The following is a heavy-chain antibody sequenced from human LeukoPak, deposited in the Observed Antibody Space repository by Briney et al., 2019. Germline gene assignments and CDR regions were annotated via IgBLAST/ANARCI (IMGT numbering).Heavy chain of an antibody. CDR2: IGSGSSYK. J-gene: IGHJ4*02. V-gene: IGHV3-21*01. CDR3: AHRPTGCRGYSCYSDY. D-gene: IGHD2-15*01. CDR1: GFTFSSYS. Sequence: GGSLRLSCVASGFTFSSYSMNWVRQAPGKGLEWVASIGSGSSYKYYADSVEGRFTISRDDPNNSLYLQMNSLRAEDTAVYYCAHRPTGCRGYSCYSDYWGQGTLVTVSS.